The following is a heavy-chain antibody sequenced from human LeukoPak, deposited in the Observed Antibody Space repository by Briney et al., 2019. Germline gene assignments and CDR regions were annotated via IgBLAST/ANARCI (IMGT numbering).Heavy chain of an antibody. D-gene: IGHD6-19*01. V-gene: IGHV1-2*02. CDR1: GYTFTSNY. CDR3: ATTLEYSSGWYGHRFDY. J-gene: IGHJ4*02. Sequence: ASVKVSCKAFGYTFTSNYMHWVRQAPGQGPEWMGWINPNSSGTNYAQKFQGRVTMTRDTSISTAYMALSRLRSDDTAVYYCATTLEYSSGWYGHRFDYWGQGPLATVSA. CDR2: INPNSSGT.